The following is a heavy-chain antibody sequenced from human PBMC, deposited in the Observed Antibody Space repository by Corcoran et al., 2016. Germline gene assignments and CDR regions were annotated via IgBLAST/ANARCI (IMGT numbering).Heavy chain of an antibody. Sequence: QLQLQESGPGLVKPSETLSLTCTVSGGSISSSSYYWGWIRQPPGKGLEWIGSIYYGGSTYYNPSLKSRDTISGNTSKNLFSLKLGSVTAADTAVYYCARLGDGFTGYFRHWGQGTLVTVSS. CDR2: IYYGGST. V-gene: IGHV4-39*01. CDR3: ARLGDGFTGYFRH. CDR1: GGSISSSSYY. D-gene: IGHD3-16*01. J-gene: IGHJ1*01.